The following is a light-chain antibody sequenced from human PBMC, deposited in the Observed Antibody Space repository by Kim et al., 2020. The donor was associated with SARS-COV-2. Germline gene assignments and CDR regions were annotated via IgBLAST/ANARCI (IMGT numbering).Light chain of an antibody. V-gene: IGLV3-25*01. CDR3: HSEESDGTHVV. CDR1: AVKMED. J-gene: IGLJ2*01. Sequence: PAPRARITCSGDAVKMEDEYWYQQKPGPAPVLVMYNDGERPRRIPVRVSCSSSGSTVTLTLSRSEAEDEDDYYCHSEESDGTHVVFGGGTQLTVL. CDR2: NDG.